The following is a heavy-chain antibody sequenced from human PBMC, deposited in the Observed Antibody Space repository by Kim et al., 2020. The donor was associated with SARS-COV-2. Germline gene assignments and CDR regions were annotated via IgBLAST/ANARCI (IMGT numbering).Heavy chain of an antibody. Sequence: SETLSLTCAVYGGSFSGYYWSWIRQPPGKGLEWIGEINHSGSTNYNPSLKSRVTISVDTSKNQFSLKLSSVTAADTAVYYCARVITYGSGARRPNWFDPWGQGTLVTVSS. CDR3: ARVITYGSGARRPNWFDP. J-gene: IGHJ5*02. V-gene: IGHV4-34*01. CDR2: INHSGST. CDR1: GGSFSGYY. D-gene: IGHD3-10*01.